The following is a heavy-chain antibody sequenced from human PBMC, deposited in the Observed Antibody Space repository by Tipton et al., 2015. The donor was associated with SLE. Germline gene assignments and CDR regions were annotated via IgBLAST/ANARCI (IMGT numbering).Heavy chain of an antibody. V-gene: IGHV4-59*12. D-gene: IGHD5-12*01. Sequence: TLSLTCTVSGGSITSNYWSWIRQSPGKGLEWIGYIYYSGSTNYNPSLKSRVTISVDTSKNQFSLKLSSVTAADTAVYYCARDEATIGAFDIWGQGTMVTVSS. CDR3: ARDEATIGAFDI. J-gene: IGHJ3*02. CDR2: IYYSGST. CDR1: GGSITSNY.